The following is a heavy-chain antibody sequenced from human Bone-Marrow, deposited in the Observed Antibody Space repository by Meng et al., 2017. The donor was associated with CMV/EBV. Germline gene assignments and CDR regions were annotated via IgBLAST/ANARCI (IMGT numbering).Heavy chain of an antibody. CDR2: IYYSGST. V-gene: IGHV4-39*01. Sequence: SETLSLTCTVSDDSISSISYYWGWIRQPPGKGLEWIGNIYYSGSTYYNASLKSRATISVDTSERQFSLKPSSVTAADTALYYCARIVVTRSYYYYGMDVWGQGITVTVSS. D-gene: IGHD1-1*01. CDR3: ARIVVTRSYYYYGMDV. CDR1: DDSISSISYY. J-gene: IGHJ6*02.